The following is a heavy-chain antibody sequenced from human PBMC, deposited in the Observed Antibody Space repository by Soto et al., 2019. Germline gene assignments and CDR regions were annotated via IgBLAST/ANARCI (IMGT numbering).Heavy chain of an antibody. D-gene: IGHD2-15*01. CDR3: ARDKKRNCSGGSCYPYYYGMDV. J-gene: IGHJ6*02. Sequence: GASVKVSCKASGGTFSSYAISWVRQAPGQRLEWMGGIIPIFGTANYAQKFQGRVTITADESTSTAYMELSSLRSEDTAVYYCARDKKRNCSGGSCYPYYYGMDVWGQGTTVTVSS. V-gene: IGHV1-69*13. CDR2: IIPIFGTA. CDR1: GGTFSSYA.